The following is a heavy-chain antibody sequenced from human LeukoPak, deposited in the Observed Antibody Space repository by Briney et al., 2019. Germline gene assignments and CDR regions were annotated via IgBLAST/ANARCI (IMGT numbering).Heavy chain of an antibody. D-gene: IGHD6-19*01. CDR1: GFTFRSYA. CDR2: ISSSSTNT. CDR3: AKPSSGYGSFDS. Sequence: PGGSLRLSCPASGFTFRSYAMSWVRQAPGKRLEWVSAISSSSTNTYYADSLKGRFTISRDNSKNTLYLQMNSLKAEDMAVYYCAKPSSGYGSFDSWGKGTLVTVSS. V-gene: IGHV3-23*01. J-gene: IGHJ4*02.